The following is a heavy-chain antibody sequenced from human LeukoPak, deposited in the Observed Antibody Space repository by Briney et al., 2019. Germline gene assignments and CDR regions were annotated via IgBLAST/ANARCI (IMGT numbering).Heavy chain of an antibody. CDR3: ARDGDFWSGYYPTFDY. J-gene: IGHJ4*02. Sequence: ASVKVSCKASGYTLTGYYMHWVRQAPGQGLEWMGRINPNSGGTNYAQKFQDRVTMTRDTSISTAYMELSRLRSDDTAVHYCARDGDFWSGYYPTFDYWGQGTLVTVSS. V-gene: IGHV1-2*06. CDR2: INPNSGGT. CDR1: GYTLTGYY. D-gene: IGHD3-3*01.